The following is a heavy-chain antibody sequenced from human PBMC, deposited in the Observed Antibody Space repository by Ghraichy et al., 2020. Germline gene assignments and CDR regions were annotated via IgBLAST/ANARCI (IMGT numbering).Heavy chain of an antibody. CDR2: IRESGETK. Sequence: GGSLRLSCAASGFIFSSYEMNWVRQAPGKGLEWVSFIRESGETKFYADSVKGRFTISRDNARNSLYLQMNSLRAEDTAVYYCARDTAAGVLWDYGGPGTLVTVSS. CDR3: ARDTAAGVLWDY. J-gene: IGHJ4*02. CDR1: GFIFSSYE. D-gene: IGHD2-21*01. V-gene: IGHV3-48*03.